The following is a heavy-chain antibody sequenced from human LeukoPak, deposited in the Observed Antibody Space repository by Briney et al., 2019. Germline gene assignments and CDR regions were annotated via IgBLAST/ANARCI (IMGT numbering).Heavy chain of an antibody. CDR2: IYSGGST. D-gene: IGHD5-12*01. Sequence: TGGSLRLPCAASGFTVSNNYVSWVRQAPGKGLECVSVIYSGGSTYYADSVKGRFTISRDNSKNTLYLQMNSLRAEDTAVYYCARNLSASGRFEYWGQGDLVTVSS. J-gene: IGHJ4*02. V-gene: IGHV3-66*01. CDR1: GFTVSNNY. CDR3: ARNLSASGRFEY.